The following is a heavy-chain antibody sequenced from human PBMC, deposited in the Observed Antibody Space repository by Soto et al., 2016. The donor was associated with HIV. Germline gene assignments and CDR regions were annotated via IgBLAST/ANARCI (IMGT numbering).Heavy chain of an antibody. D-gene: IGHD1-26*01. V-gene: IGHV3-21*01. CDR2: ISSSSNYI. CDR1: GFTFSTYS. Sequence: EVQLVESGGGLVKPGGSLRLSCAASGFTFSTYSMIWVRQAPGKGLEWVACISSSSNYIYYADSVKGRFTISRDNGRNSMELQMNSLRAEDTAVYYCARDGYSGXFYVWEYSFDYWGQGILVTVSS. J-gene: IGHJ4*02. CDR3: ARDGYSGXFYVWEYSFDY.